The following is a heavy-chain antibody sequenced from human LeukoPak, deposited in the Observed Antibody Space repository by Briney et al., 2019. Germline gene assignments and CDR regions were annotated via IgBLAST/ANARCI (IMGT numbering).Heavy chain of an antibody. D-gene: IGHD3-16*01. V-gene: IGHV1-2*02. J-gene: IGHJ4*02. CDR3: ATQRGSYLWGTDFDY. CDR1: GYTFNVYY. Sequence: ASVTVSCKASGYTFNVYYMHWVRQAPGQGLEWMGWINPNSGDTKYAQKFQGRVTMTRDTSISTAYMELSRLRSDDTAVYYCATQRGSYLWGTDFDYWGQGTLVTVSS. CDR2: INPNSGDT.